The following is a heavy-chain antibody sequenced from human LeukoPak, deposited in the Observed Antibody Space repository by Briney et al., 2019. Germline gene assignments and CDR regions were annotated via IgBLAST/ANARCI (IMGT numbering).Heavy chain of an antibody. Sequence: GGSLRLSCPASGFTFSSYAMSWVRQAPGKGLEWVSSISDSGSGTYYADSVKGRFTISRDNSRNTLYLQMNSLRAEDTAVYYCAKRTDTSGNRGGALDIWGQGTMVAVSS. CDR3: AKRTDTSGNRGGALDI. CDR1: GFTFSSYA. J-gene: IGHJ3*02. V-gene: IGHV3-23*01. D-gene: IGHD3-22*01. CDR2: ISDSGSGT.